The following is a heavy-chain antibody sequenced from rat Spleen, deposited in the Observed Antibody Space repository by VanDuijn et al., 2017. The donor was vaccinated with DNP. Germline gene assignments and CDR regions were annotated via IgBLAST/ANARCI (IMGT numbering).Heavy chain of an antibody. CDR1: GSSITSIYR. J-gene: IGHJ3*01. CDR2: LNSVGST. V-gene: IGHV3-3*01. Sequence: EVQLQESGPGLVKPSQSLSLTCSVTGSSITSIYRWNWIRKFPGNKLEWMGYLNSVGSTNYNPSLKSRISITRDTSKNQFFLQVNSVTTEDTATYYCASPLMYTPDWFAYWGQGTLVTVSS. CDR3: ASPLMYTPDWFAY. D-gene: IGHD1-6*01.